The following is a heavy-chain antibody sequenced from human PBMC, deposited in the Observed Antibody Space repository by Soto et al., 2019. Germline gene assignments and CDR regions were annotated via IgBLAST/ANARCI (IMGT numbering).Heavy chain of an antibody. Sequence: PSETLSLTWAVSGGSSSSGGYSWSWIRQPPGKGLEWIGYIYHSGSTYYNPSLKSRVTISVDRSKNQFSLKLSSVTAADTAVYYCARVPYPWGQGTLVTVSS. CDR3: ARVPYP. V-gene: IGHV4-30-2*01. CDR2: IYHSGST. CDR1: GGSSSSGGYS. J-gene: IGHJ5*02.